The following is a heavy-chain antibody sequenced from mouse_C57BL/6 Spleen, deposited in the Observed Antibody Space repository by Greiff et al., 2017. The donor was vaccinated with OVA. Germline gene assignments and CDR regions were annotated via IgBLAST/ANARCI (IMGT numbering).Heavy chain of an antibody. D-gene: IGHD1-1*01. V-gene: IGHV3-6*01. CDR1: GYSITSGYY. J-gene: IGHJ4*01. Sequence: EVKLMESGPGLVKPSQSLSLTCSVTGYSITSGYYWNWIRQFPGNKLEWMGYISYDGSNNYNPSLKNRISITRDTSKNQFFLKLNSVTTEDTATYYCARGGHYGSSSYAMDYWGQGTSVTVSS. CDR2: ISYDGSN. CDR3: ARGGHYGSSSYAMDY.